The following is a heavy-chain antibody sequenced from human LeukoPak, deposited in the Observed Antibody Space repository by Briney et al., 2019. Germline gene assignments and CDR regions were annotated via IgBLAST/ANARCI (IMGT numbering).Heavy chain of an antibody. D-gene: IGHD4-17*01. CDR1: GGSIYSPNW. Sequence: SETLSLTCVVSGGSIYSPNWWTWVRQPAGKGLEWIGEVSHTGRTNYHPSLQSRVTISLDESKNHFSLRVTSMTAADTAVYYCASRDDSGPYWGQGTLVTVSS. CDR2: VSHTGRT. V-gene: IGHV4/OR15-8*01. J-gene: IGHJ4*02. CDR3: ASRDDSGPY.